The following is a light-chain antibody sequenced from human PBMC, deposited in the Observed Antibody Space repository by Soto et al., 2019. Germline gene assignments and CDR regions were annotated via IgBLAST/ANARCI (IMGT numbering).Light chain of an antibody. Sequence: QSVLTQPPSVSGAPGQRVTISCTGSSSNIGAGYDVHWYQHLPGTAPKLLIYANNNRPSGVPDRFSGSKSGTSASLAITGLQAEDEADYYCQSYDSSLRVFGGGTKLPS. V-gene: IGLV1-40*01. CDR2: ANN. CDR1: SSNIGAGYD. CDR3: QSYDSSLRV. J-gene: IGLJ3*02.